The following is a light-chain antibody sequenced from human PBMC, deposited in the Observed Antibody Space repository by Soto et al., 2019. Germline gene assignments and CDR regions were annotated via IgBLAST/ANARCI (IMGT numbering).Light chain of an antibody. J-gene: IGLJ1*01. CDR3: QVWESSTDHYV. CDR2: DDS. CDR1: SLGSKS. Sequence: SYVLTQPPSVSVAPGQTARITCEGDSLGSKSVHWYQQRPGQAPILVVFDDSDRPSGIHEQFSGSKSGNTAILTFSGVEAGDEADYYCQVWESSTDHYVFGTGTKVTVL. V-gene: IGLV3-21*02.